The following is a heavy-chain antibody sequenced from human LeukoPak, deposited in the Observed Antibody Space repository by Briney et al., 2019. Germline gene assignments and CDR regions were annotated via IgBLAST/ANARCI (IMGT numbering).Heavy chain of an antibody. V-gene: IGHV4-34*01. CDR1: GGSFSGYF. J-gene: IGHJ4*02. Sequence: SETLSLTCGVFGGSFSGYFWSWIRQPPGKGLEWIGEINHSGDTNYNPSLKSRVTISPDTSLKLSSVTAADTAVHYCARGEPMVTLDHWGQGILVTVSS. CDR3: ARGEPMVTLDH. D-gene: IGHD3-10*01. CDR2: INHSGDT.